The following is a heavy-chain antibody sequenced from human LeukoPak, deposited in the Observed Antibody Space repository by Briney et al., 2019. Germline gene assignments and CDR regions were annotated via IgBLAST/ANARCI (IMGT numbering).Heavy chain of an antibody. D-gene: IGHD3-3*01. V-gene: IGHV4-34*01. J-gene: IGHJ4*02. CDR2: INHSGST. CDR3: AASLRSRYYFDY. Sequence: SETLSLTCAVYGGSFSGFYWSWIRQPPGKGLEWIGEINHSGSTNYNPSLKNRVTISVDTSKNQFSLKLSSVTAADTAVYYCAASLRSRYYFDYWGQGTLVTVSS. CDR1: GGSFSGFY.